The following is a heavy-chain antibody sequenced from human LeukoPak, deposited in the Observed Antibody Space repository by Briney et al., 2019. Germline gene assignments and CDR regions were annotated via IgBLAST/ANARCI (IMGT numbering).Heavy chain of an antibody. Sequence: PGGSLRLSCAASRFTFSSYSMNWVRQAPGKGLEWVSYISSSSTIYYADSVKGRLALSRDNAKNSLYLQMNTMRVEDTALYYCARGAGSGWSGWFDSWGQGTLVIVSS. D-gene: IGHD6-19*01. CDR2: ISSSSTI. J-gene: IGHJ5*01. V-gene: IGHV3-48*01. CDR1: RFTFSSYS. CDR3: ARGAGSGWSGWFDS.